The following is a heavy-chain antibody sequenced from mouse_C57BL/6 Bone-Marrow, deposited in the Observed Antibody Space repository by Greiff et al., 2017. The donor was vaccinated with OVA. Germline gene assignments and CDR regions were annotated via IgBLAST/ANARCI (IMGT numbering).Heavy chain of an antibody. Sequence: VQLQQSGAELAKPGASVKLSCKASGYTFTSYWMHWVKQRPGQGLEWIGYINPSSGYTKYNQKFKDKATLTADKYSSTAYMQLSSRTYEDSAVYYCARPISGWYFGVWGTGTTVTVSS. J-gene: IGHJ1*03. V-gene: IGHV1-7*01. CDR1: GYTFTSYW. CDR3: ARPISGWYFGV. CDR2: INPSSGYT.